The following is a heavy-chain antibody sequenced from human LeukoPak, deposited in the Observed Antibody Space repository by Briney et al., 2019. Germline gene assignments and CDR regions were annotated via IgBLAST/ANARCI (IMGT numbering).Heavy chain of an antibody. V-gene: IGHV3-66*01. CDR2: IYSGGST. Sequence: GGSLRLSCAASGPTVSSNYMSWVRQAPGKGLEWVSVIYSGGSTYYADSVKGRFTISRDNSKNTLYLQMNSLRAEDTAVYYCARDSCGGDCFFDYWGQGTLVTVSS. CDR1: GPTVSSNY. D-gene: IGHD2-21*01. CDR3: ARDSCGGDCFFDY. J-gene: IGHJ4*02.